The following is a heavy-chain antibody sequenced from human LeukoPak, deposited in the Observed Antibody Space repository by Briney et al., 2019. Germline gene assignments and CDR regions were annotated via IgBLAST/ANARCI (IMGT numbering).Heavy chain of an antibody. D-gene: IGHD6-19*01. J-gene: IGHJ4*02. CDR3: ARDEAVAVDY. CDR1: GYSISSGYY. Sequence: SETLSLTCAVSGYSISSGYYWGWIRQPPGKGLEWIGSIYHSGSTYYNPPLKSRVTISVDTSKNQFSLKLSSVTAADTAVYYCARDEAVAVDYWGQRTLVTVSS. V-gene: IGHV4-38-2*02. CDR2: IYHSGST.